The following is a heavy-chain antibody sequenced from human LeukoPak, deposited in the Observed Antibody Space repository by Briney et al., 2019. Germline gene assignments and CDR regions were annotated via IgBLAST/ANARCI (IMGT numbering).Heavy chain of an antibody. V-gene: IGHV3-21*06. CDR2: ISSSSYI. D-gene: IGHD3-22*01. CDR1: GFTFSSYS. CDR3: ATDLNHDSGG. Sequence: GGSLRLSCAASGFTFSSYSMNWVRQAPGKGLEWVSSISSSSYIYYADLLKGRFTISRDNAKNSLYLQMNSLRVKDTAIYYCATDLNHDSGGWGQGTLVTVSS. J-gene: IGHJ4*02.